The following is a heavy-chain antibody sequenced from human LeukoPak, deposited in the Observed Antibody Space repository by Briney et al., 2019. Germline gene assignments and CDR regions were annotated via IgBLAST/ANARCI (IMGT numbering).Heavy chain of an antibody. CDR1: AYPLSNHY. Sequence: SETLSLTCAVYAYPLSNHYWIWIRQPLGKGLEWIGEINHSGGTNYNPSLKSRVTISVDTSKNQFFLKLTSVTAADTAVYYCARGPAAIHPWGQGTLVTVSS. CDR2: INHSGGT. J-gene: IGHJ5*02. V-gene: IGHV4-34*01. CDR3: ARGPAAIHP. D-gene: IGHD2-2*01.